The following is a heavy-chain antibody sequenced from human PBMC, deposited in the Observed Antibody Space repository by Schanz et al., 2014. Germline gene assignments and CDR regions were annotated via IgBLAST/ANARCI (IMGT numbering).Heavy chain of an antibody. CDR1: GLTFTSNV. CDR3: ARDRWFRWFGEN. V-gene: IGHV3-30*03. CDR2: ISYDGSEK. D-gene: IGHD3-10*01. J-gene: IGHJ4*02. Sequence: QLVESGGDVVQPGGSLRLSCSVSGLTFTSNVIHWVRQAPGKGLEWVAVISYDGSEKYYGDSVTGRFTISRDNSKKTAYLQMNELRIEDTAMYFCARDRWFRWFGENWGQGTRVTVSS.